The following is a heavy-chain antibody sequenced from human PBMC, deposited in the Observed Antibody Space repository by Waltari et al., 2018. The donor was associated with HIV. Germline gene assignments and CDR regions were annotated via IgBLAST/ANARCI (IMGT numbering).Heavy chain of an antibody. V-gene: IGHV3-23*01. Sequence: EVQLLESGGGLVQPGGSLRLSCAASGFTFSSYAMSWVRQAPGKGLEWVSAISGSGGSTYYADSVKGRFTISRDNSKNTLYLQMNSLRAEDTAVYYCAKGKGLGYCSGGSCYSCDYWGQGTLVTVSS. CDR3: AKGKGLGYCSGGSCYSCDY. CDR2: ISGSGGST. J-gene: IGHJ4*02. D-gene: IGHD2-15*01. CDR1: GFTFSSYA.